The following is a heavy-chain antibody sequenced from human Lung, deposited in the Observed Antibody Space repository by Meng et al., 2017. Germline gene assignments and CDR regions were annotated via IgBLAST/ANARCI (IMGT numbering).Heavy chain of an antibody. D-gene: IGHD6-19*01. V-gene: IGHV6-1*01. CDR1: VDSVSSNSAA. Sequence: QVHLQQSGPGLVKPSQTLSLTCAISVDSVSSNSAACNWIRQSPSRGLEWLGRTYYRSKWYNGYAVSVRSLITIIPDTSKIQFSLQLNSVSPEDTAVYYCARSQLWLDSWGQGTLVTVSS. CDR2: TYYRSKWYN. CDR3: ARSQLWLDS. J-gene: IGHJ4*02.